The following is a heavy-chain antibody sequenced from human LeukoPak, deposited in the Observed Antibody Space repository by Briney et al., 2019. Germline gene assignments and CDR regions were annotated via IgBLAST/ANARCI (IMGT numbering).Heavy chain of an antibody. CDR1: GSSISSDYY. CDR2: IYHDETT. V-gene: IGHV4-38-2*01. CDR3: ANVDTEDFFDS. D-gene: IGHD3-10*02. J-gene: IGHJ4*02. Sequence: PSETLSLTCAVSGSSISSDYYWGWVRQPPGKGLEWVGSIYHDETTYYNPSLKGRVTISLVTSKKQFSLMLASVTAADTAIYYCANVDTEDFFDSWGQGILVTVSS.